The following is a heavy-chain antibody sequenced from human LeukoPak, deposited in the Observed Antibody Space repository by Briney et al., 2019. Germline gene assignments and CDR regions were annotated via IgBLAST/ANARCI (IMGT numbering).Heavy chain of an antibody. D-gene: IGHD3-10*01. CDR1: GGSISSSSYY. CDR3: ARRGVEGFGELLPYYFDY. J-gene: IGHJ4*02. CDR2: IYYSGST. V-gene: IGHV4-39*01. Sequence: SETLSLTCTVSGGSISSSSYYWGWIRQPPGKGLEWIGSIYYSGSTYYNPSLKSRVTISVDTSKNQFSLKLSSVTAADTAVYYCARRGVEGFGELLPYYFDYWGQGTLVTVSS.